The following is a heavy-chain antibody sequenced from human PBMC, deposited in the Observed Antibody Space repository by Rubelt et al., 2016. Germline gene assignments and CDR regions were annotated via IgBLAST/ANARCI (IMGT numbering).Heavy chain of an antibody. D-gene: IGHD2-2*01. CDR3: ARDVIVVVPAAPDAFDI. V-gene: IGHV1-8*01. CDR1: GYTFTSYD. Sequence: QVQLVQSGAEVKKPGASVKVSCKASGYTFTSYDINWVRQATGQGLEWMGWMNPNSGNTGYAQKFQGRVTMTRNTSISTAYMERSSLRSEDTAVYYCARDVIVVVPAAPDAFDIWGQGTMVTVSS. J-gene: IGHJ3*02. CDR2: MNPNSGNT.